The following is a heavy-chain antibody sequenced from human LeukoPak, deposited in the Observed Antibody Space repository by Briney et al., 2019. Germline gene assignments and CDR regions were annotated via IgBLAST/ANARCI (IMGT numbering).Heavy chain of an antibody. CDR3: ARGSLGYCSSTSCYGYYYYYMDV. Sequence: SETLSLTCTVSGGSLSSSGYYWGWIRQPPGKGLEWIGSIYYSGSTYYNPSRKSRVTISVDTSKNQFSLKLSSVTAADTAVYYCARGSLGYCSSTSCYGYYYYYMDVWGKGTTVTVSS. J-gene: IGHJ6*03. CDR2: IYYSGST. D-gene: IGHD2-2*01. V-gene: IGHV4-39*01. CDR1: GGSLSSSGYY.